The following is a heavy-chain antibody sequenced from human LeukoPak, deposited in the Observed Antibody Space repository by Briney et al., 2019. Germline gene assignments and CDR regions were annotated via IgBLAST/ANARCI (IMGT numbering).Heavy chain of an antibody. Sequence: PSETLSLTCTVSGGSISAYYWSWIRQPPGEGLEYIGYIYYSGSTDYNPSLKSRITISVDTSKNQFSLKLSSVTAADTAVYYCARHYYDTSGDYYCDYWGQGTLVTVSS. J-gene: IGHJ4*02. CDR3: ARHYYDTSGDYYCDY. CDR1: GGSISAYY. V-gene: IGHV4-59*08. CDR2: IYYSGST. D-gene: IGHD3-22*01.